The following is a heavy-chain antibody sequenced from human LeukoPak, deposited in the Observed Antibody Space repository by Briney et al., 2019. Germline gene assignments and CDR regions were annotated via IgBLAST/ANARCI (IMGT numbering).Heavy chain of an antibody. CDR2: INHSGSS. Sequence: SETLSLTCAVYGGSFSGYYWSWLRQPPGKGLEWIGEINHSGSSNYNPSLKSRVTISVDTSKNQFSLKLSSVTAADTAVYYCARSAIITWDRYYYYYGMDVWGQGTTVTVSS. CDR1: GGSFSGYY. J-gene: IGHJ6*02. CDR3: ARSAIITWDRYYYYYGMDV. D-gene: IGHD3-22*01. V-gene: IGHV4-34*01.